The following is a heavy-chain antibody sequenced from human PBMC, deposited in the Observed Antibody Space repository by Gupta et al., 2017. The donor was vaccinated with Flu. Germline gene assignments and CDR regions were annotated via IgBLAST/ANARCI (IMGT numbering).Heavy chain of an antibody. CDR1: GFTFSSSA. Sequence: EVQLLESGGGLVQPGGSLRLSCAASGFTFSSSAMSWVRQAPGKGLEWVSAISGSGGSTYYADSVKGRFTISRDNSKNTLYLQMNSLRAEDTAVYYCAKDLVGAYYYDSSGYFNYWGQGTLVTVSS. J-gene: IGHJ4*02. CDR3: AKDLVGAYYYDSSGYFNY. CDR2: ISGSGGST. D-gene: IGHD3-22*01. V-gene: IGHV3-23*01.